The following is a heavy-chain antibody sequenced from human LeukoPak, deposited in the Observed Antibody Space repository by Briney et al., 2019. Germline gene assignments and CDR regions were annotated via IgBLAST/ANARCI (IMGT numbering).Heavy chain of an antibody. Sequence: GGSLRLSCAASGFTFSSYAMSWVRQAPGKGLEWVSAISGSGGSTYYADSVKGRFTISRDNSKNTLYLQMDSLRAEATAVYYCAKDRTGSSSVERDWGQGTLVTVSS. J-gene: IGHJ4*02. CDR1: GFTFSSYA. CDR3: AKDRTGSSSVERD. CDR2: ISGSGGST. D-gene: IGHD6-6*01. V-gene: IGHV3-23*01.